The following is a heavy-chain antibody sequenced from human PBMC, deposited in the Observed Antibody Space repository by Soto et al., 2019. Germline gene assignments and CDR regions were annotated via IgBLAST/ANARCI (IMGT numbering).Heavy chain of an antibody. J-gene: IGHJ5*02. V-gene: IGHV1-69*02. CDR2: IIPILGIA. D-gene: IGHD3-10*01. CDR3: ARGGGRITMVRGVSSWFDP. Sequence: QVQLVQSGAEVKKPGSSVKVSCKASGGTFSSYTISWVRQAPGQGLEWRGRIIPILGIANYAQKFQGRVTITEDKSTSTAYVELSSLRSEDTAVYYCARGGGRITMVRGVSSWFDPWGQGTLVTVSS. CDR1: GGTFSSYT.